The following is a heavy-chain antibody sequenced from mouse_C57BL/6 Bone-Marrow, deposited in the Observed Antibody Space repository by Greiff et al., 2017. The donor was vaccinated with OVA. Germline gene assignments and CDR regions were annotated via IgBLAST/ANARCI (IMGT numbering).Heavy chain of an antibody. CDR3: ARGYCYYAMDY. V-gene: IGHV1-81*01. J-gene: IGHJ4*01. Sequence: VQLKQSGAELARPGASVKLSCKASGYTFTSYGISWVKQRTGQGLEWIGEIYPRSGNTYYNEKFKGKATLTADKSSSTAYMELRSLTSEDSAVYFCARGYCYYAMDYWGQGTSVTVSS. CDR2: IYPRSGNT. D-gene: IGHD1-2*01. CDR1: GYTFTSYG.